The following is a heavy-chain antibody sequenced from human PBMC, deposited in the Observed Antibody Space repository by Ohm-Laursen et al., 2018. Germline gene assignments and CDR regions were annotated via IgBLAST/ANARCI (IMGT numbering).Heavy chain of an antibody. Sequence: SLRLSCAALGFTFSSYGMHWVRQAPGKGLEWVAVIWYDGSNKYYADSVKGRFTISRDNSKNTLYLQMNSLRAEDTAVYYCARDAPLYGMDVWGQGTTVTVSS. CDR3: ARDAPLYGMDV. CDR1: GFTFSSYG. V-gene: IGHV3-33*01. CDR2: IWYDGSNK. J-gene: IGHJ6*02.